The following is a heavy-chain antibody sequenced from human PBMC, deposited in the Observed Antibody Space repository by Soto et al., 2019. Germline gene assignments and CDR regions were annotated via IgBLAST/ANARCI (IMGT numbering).Heavy chain of an antibody. D-gene: IGHD3-10*01. CDR1: GGTFSSYA. J-gene: IGHJ4*02. V-gene: IGHV1-69*01. CDR2: IIPIFGTA. CDR3: ARDRLWFGELLPPGYFDY. Sequence: QVQLVQSGAEVKKPGSSVKVSCKASGGTFSSYAISWVRQAPGQGLEWMGGIIPIFGTANYAQKLQGRVTITADESTSTAYMELSSLRSEDTAVYYCARDRLWFGELLPPGYFDYWGQGTLVTVSS.